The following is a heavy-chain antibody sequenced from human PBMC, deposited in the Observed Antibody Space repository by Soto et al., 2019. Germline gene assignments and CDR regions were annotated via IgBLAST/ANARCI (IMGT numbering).Heavy chain of an antibody. CDR2: IIPIFGTA. CDR3: ARAVRGAVVTLWFDP. Sequence: SVKVSCKASGGTFSSYAISWVRQAPGQGLEWMGGIIPIFGTANYAQKFQGRVTITADESTSTAYMELSSLRSEDTAVYYCARAVRGAVVTLWFDPWGEGTLATVSS. J-gene: IGHJ5*02. D-gene: IGHD2-15*01. V-gene: IGHV1-69*13. CDR1: GGTFSSYA.